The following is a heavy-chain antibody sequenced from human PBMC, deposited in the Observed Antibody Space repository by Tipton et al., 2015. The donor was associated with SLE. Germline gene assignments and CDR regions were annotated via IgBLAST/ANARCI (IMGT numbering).Heavy chain of an antibody. J-gene: IGHJ4*02. D-gene: IGHD3-10*01. Sequence: TLSLTCAVSGYSINNDYHWAWIRQPPGKTLEWIGSISYSGSTNYNPSLKSRVTISVDTSKNHFSLKLSSVTAADTAVYYCARGDVWFGELLYFFDYWGQGSLVNVFS. CDR1: GYSINNDYH. CDR2: ISYSGST. V-gene: IGHV4-38-2*01. CDR3: ARGDVWFGELLYFFDY.